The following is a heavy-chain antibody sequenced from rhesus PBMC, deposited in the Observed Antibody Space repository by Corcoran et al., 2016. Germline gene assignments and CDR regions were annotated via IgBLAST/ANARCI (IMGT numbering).Heavy chain of an antibody. CDR1: GGSISDSYY. CDR3: ARSPGSWYFDL. V-gene: IGHV4S7*01. Sequence: QVQLQESGPGLVKPSETLSLTCAVSGGSISDSYYWSWIRQPPGKGLEWIGYIYGSGGSTYYNPSLKSRITISKDASKNQFSLEVNSLTAADTAVYYCARSPGSWYFDLWGPGTPITISS. CDR2: IYGSGGST. J-gene: IGHJ2*01.